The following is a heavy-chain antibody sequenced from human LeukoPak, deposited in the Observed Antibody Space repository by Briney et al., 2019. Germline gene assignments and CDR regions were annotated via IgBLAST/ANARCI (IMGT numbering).Heavy chain of an antibody. V-gene: IGHV3-23*01. CDR1: GFTFSSYA. CDR3: VRNFARSSGYYGNLDY. Sequence: GGSLRLSCAASGFTFSSYAMSWVRQAPGKGLEWVSAISGSGGSTYYADSVKGRFTISRDNSKNTLYLQMDSLRIEDTAVYHCVRNFARSSGYYGNLDYWGQGTLVTVSS. D-gene: IGHD3-22*01. CDR2: ISGSGGST. J-gene: IGHJ4*02.